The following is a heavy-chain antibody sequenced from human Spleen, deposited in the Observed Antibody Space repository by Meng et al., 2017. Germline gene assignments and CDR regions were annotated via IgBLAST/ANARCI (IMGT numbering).Heavy chain of an antibody. V-gene: IGHV3-48*03. CDR2: IDASGSTK. J-gene: IGHJ5*02. CDR3: AREAYCSGNSCNSNWFDP. CDR1: GFIFSRYE. Sequence: GESLKISCEASGFIFSRYEMNWVRQAPGKGLEWISYIDASGSTKYYADSVKGRFTISRDNAKSSLYLQMNTLRAEDTSVYYCAREAYCSGNSCNSNWFDPWGQGTLVTVSS. D-gene: IGHD2-15*01.